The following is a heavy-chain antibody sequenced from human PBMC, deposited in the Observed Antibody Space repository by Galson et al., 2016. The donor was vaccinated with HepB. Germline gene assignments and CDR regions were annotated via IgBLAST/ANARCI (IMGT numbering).Heavy chain of an antibody. D-gene: IGHD3-10*01. CDR3: ARVSGSGSYYLKKYWFDY. Sequence: SLRLSCAASGFPFSSYAMSWVRQAPGKGLVWVSGISASGGATYYADSVKGRFTISRDNAKNMLFLQVTSLRDEDTAVYHCARVSGSGSYYLKKYWFDYWGQGTQVIVST. CDR2: ISASGGAT. CDR1: GFPFSSYA. J-gene: IGHJ5*01. V-gene: IGHV3-23*01.